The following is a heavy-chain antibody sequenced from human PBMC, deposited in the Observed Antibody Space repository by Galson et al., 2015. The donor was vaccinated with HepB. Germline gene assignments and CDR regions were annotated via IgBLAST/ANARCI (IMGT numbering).Heavy chain of an antibody. D-gene: IGHD2-2*01. J-gene: IGHJ6*02. CDR1: GFTFSGSA. V-gene: IGHV3-73*01. CDR2: IRSKANSYAT. CDR3: TRLGPTVVLVREAGRVENYYYGMDV. Sequence: SLRLSCAASGFTFSGSAMHWVRQASGKGLEWVGRIRSKANSYATAYAASVKGRFTISRDDSKNTAYLQMNSLKTEDTAVYYCTRLGPTVVLVREAGRVENYYYGMDVWGQGTTVTVSS.